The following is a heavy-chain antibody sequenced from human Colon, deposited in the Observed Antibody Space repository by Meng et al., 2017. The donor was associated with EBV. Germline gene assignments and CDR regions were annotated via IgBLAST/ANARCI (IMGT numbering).Heavy chain of an antibody. Sequence: QAELQAAGPGPVKPSQTLSLTCTVSGGSVSSGGYYWTWIRQHPGKGLEWFGHIYYSGSTFYNPSLKRRVIISIDTSKNQFSLNLRSVTAADTAVYYCARVSSGWDYFDYWGQGTLVTVSS. V-gene: IGHV4-31*03. D-gene: IGHD6-19*01. CDR2: IYYSGST. J-gene: IGHJ4*02. CDR1: GGSVSSGGYY. CDR3: ARVSSGWDYFDY.